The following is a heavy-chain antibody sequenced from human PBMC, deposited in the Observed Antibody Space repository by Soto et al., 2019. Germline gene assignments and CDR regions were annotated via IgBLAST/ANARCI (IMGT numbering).Heavy chain of an antibody. CDR1: GYSFTGYY. CDR2: INPNSGGT. CDR3: ARGGIAAPLDV. V-gene: IGHV1-2*02. J-gene: IGHJ6*02. Sequence: ASVKVSCKXCGYSFTGYYMHRVRQAPGQGLEWMGWINPNSGGTNYAQKFQSSVTMTRHTSISTAYMELSRLRSDDTAVYYCARGGIAAPLDVWGQGTTVTVSS. D-gene: IGHD6-13*01.